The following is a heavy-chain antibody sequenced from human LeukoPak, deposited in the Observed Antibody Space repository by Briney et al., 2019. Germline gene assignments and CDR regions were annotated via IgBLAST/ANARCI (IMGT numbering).Heavy chain of an antibody. J-gene: IGHJ6*02. CDR2: IIPIFGTA. Sequence: SVKVSCKASGGTFSSYAISWVRQAPGQGLEWMGGIIPIFGTANYAQKFQGRVTITADESTSTAYMELSSLRSEDTAVYYCARERGDIVVVPAAMDVRGQGTTVTVSS. CDR3: ARERGDIVVVPAAMDV. CDR1: GGTFSSYA. V-gene: IGHV1-69*13. D-gene: IGHD2-2*01.